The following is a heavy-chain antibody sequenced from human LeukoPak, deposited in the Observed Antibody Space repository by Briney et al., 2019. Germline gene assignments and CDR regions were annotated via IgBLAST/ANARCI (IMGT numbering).Heavy chain of an antibody. Sequence: ASVKVSCKASVYTFTSYGISWVRQAPGQGLEWMGIINPSGGSTSYAQKFQGRVTMTRDTSTSTVYMELSSLRSEDTAVYYCARDLPPSRRPWLGPPNYWGQGTLVTVSS. CDR1: VYTFTSYG. CDR3: ARDLPPSRRPWLGPPNY. D-gene: IGHD6-19*01. V-gene: IGHV1-46*01. CDR2: INPSGGST. J-gene: IGHJ4*02.